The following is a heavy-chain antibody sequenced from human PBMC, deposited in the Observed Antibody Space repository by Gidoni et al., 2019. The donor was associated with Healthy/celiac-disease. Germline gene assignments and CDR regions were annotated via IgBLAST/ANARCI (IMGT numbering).Heavy chain of an antibody. J-gene: IGHJ6*03. D-gene: IGHD2-21*01. CDR2: IRYDGSNK. Sequence: QVQLVASGGGVVQPGGSLRLPWAASGFTFTSYGMHWVRQAPGKGLEWVAFIRYDGSNKYYADSVKGRFTISRDNSKNTLYLQMNSLRGEDTAVYYCAKDSIYYYYYYYMDVWGKGTTVTVSS. CDR1: GFTFTSYG. V-gene: IGHV3-30*02. CDR3: AKDSIYYYYYYYMDV.